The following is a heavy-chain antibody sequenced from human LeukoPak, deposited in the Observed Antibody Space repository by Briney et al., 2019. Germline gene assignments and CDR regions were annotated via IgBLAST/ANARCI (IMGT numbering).Heavy chain of an antibody. CDR3: ASGPYYYYYMDV. CDR2: IRQDGSEK. Sequence: PGGSLRLSCAASGFTFNSYWMSWVRQAPGKGLEWVANIRQDGSEKYYVDSVKGRFTISRDNAKKSLFLQMNSLRAEDTAVYYCASGPYYYYYMDVWGKGTTVTISS. J-gene: IGHJ6*03. CDR1: GFTFNSYW. V-gene: IGHV3-7*01.